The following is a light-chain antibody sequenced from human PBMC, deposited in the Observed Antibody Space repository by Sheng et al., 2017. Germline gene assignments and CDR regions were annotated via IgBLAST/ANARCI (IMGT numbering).Light chain of an antibody. J-gene: IGKJ1*01. CDR3: QQSYVPYPLLT. Sequence: DIQMTQSPSSLSASVGDRVTITCRASQSISSYLNWYQQKPGKAPKLLIYAASSLQSGVPSRFSGSGSGTDFTLTISSLQPEDFATYYCQQSYVPYPLLTFG. CDR2: AAS. V-gene: IGKV1-39*01. CDR1: QSISSY.